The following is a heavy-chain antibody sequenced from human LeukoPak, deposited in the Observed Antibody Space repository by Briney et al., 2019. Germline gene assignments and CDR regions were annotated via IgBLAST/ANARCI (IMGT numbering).Heavy chain of an antibody. CDR3: ARSSLSPSGSYQGGDFDY. J-gene: IGHJ4*02. D-gene: IGHD1-26*01. V-gene: IGHV1-69*05. CDR1: GGTLSSYA. Sequence: SVKVSCKASGGTLSSYAISWVRQAPGQGLEWMGGIIPIFGTANYAQKFQGRVTITTDESTSTAYMELSSLRSEDTAVYYCARSSLSPSGSYQGGDFDYWGQGTLVTVSS. CDR2: IIPIFGTA.